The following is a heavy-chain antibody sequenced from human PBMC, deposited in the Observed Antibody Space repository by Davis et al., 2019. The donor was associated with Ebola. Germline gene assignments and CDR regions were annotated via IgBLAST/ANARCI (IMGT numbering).Heavy chain of an antibody. J-gene: IGHJ4*02. D-gene: IGHD5-24*01. CDR1: GFTFSSYW. V-gene: IGHV3-30*03. CDR2: ISYDGSNK. CDR3: ARGDGYNYFDY. Sequence: GGSLRLSCAASGFTFSSYWMSWVRQAPGKGLEWVAVISYDGSNKYYADSVKGRFTISRDNSKNTLYLQMNSLRAEDTAVYYCARGDGYNYFDYWGQGTLVTVSS.